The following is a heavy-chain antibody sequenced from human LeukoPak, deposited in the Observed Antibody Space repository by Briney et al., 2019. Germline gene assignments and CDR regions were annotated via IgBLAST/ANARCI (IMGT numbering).Heavy chain of an antibody. V-gene: IGHV1-8*03. D-gene: IGHD3-22*01. J-gene: IGHJ4*02. CDR3: ARDLYYSDSSGPIDRYFDC. CDR1: GYTFTSYD. CDR2: MNPNSGNT. Sequence: ASVKVSCKASGYTFTSYDINWVRQATGQGLEWMGWMNPNSGNTGYAQKFQGRVTITRNTSISTAYMELSGLRSEDTAVYYCARDLYYSDSSGPIDRYFDCWGQGTLVTVSS.